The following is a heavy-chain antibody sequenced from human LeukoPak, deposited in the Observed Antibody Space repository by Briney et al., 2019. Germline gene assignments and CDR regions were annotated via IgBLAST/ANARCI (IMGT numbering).Heavy chain of an antibody. CDR1: GFTFNNFA. V-gene: IGHV3-74*01. Sequence: HPGAPLRLSCAASGFTFNNFAMSWVRQAPGKGLVWVSRINSDGGSTSYADSVKGRFTISRDNAKNTLYLQMNSLRADDTAVYYCAKIPYGDYLLDHYYYMDVWGKGTTVTISS. J-gene: IGHJ6*03. D-gene: IGHD4-17*01. CDR3: AKIPYGDYLLDHYYYMDV. CDR2: INSDGGST.